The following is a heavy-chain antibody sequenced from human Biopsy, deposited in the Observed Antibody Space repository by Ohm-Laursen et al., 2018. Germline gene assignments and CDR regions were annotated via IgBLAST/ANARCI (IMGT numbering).Heavy chain of an antibody. CDR2: IIPIFNTA. V-gene: IGHV1-69*06. D-gene: IGHD1-26*01. J-gene: IGHJ3*01. CDR3: ARSMLGASTGDDAFDV. Sequence: SVKVSCKPSGGTFSNSAINWVRQAPGQGLEWMGGIIPIFNTAKDAQNFQGRVRMTADKSTNTAYMELTSLRSEDTAVYYCARSMLGASTGDDAFDVWGQGTTVTVSS. CDR1: GGTFSNSA.